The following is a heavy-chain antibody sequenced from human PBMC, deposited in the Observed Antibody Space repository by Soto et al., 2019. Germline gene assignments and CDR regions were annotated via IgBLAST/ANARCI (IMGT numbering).Heavy chain of an antibody. CDR1: GFTFSSYS. V-gene: IGHV3-48*01. D-gene: IGHD6-13*01. J-gene: IGHJ5*02. CDR2: ISSSSSTI. CDR3: ARHPERIAQIGWFDP. Sequence: LRLSCAASGFTFSSYSMNWVRQAPGKGLEWVSCISSSSSTIYYADSVKGRFTISRDNAKNSLYLQMNSLRAEDTAVYYCARHPERIAQIGWFDPWGQGTLVTVSS.